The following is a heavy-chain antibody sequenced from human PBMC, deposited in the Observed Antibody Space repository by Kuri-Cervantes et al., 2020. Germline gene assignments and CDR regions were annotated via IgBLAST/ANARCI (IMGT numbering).Heavy chain of an antibody. CDR2: IFHSGST. D-gene: IGHD3-10*01. V-gene: IGHV4-4*02. Sequence: GSLRLSCAVSGDSISSNNWWNWVRQSPGKGLECIGEIFHSGSTKYNSSLKSRVTISVDKSKNQFSLKLTSVTAADTAVYYCARDGQVDRGVITSLFDYWGQGTLVTVSS. J-gene: IGHJ4*02. CDR1: GDSISSNNW. CDR3: ARDGQVDRGVITSLFDY.